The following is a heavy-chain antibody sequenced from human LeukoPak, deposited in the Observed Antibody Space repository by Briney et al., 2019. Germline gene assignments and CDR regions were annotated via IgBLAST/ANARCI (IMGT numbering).Heavy chain of an antibody. Sequence: GASVKVSCKASGYTFTSYDINWVRQATGQGLEWMGWMNPNSGNTGYAQKFQGRVTMTRNTSISTAYMELSSLRSEDTAVYYCARERCSGGSCYAAFDIWGQGTMVTVSS. CDR2: MNPNSGNT. D-gene: IGHD2-15*01. CDR3: ARERCSGGSCYAAFDI. CDR1: GYTFTSYD. J-gene: IGHJ3*02. V-gene: IGHV1-8*01.